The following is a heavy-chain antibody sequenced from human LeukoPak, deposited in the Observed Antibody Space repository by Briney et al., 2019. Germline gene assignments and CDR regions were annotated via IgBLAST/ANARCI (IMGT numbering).Heavy chain of an antibody. CDR1: GGSISSGSYY. V-gene: IGHV4-61*02. D-gene: IGHD3-3*01. CDR2: IYTSGST. J-gene: IGHJ3*02. CDR3: ARDPRLLRFLEFDAFDI. Sequence: NPSQTLSLTCTVSGGSISSGSYYWSWIRQPAGKGLEWIGRIYTSGSTNYNPSLKSRVTISVDTSKNQFSLKLSSVTAADTAVYYCARDPRLLRFLEFDAFDIWGQGTMVTVSS.